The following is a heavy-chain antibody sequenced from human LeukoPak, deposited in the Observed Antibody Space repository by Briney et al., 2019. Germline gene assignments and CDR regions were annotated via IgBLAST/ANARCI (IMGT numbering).Heavy chain of an antibody. V-gene: IGHV3-23*01. D-gene: IGHD2-15*01. CDR3: AKAPLGGCTGVICYYFDY. CDR2: ISGSDAGT. CDR1: GFTFRSYW. Sequence: GGSLRLSCATSGFTFRSYWMHWVRQAPGKGLEWVSAISGSDAGTYYADSVKGRFTISRDNSKNTLYLQMNSLRAEDAAVYYCAKAPLGGCTGVICYYFDYWGQGTLVTVSS. J-gene: IGHJ4*02.